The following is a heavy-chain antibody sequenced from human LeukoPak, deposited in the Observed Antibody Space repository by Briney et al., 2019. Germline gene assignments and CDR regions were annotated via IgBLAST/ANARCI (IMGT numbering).Heavy chain of an antibody. D-gene: IGHD6-13*01. CDR3: ARERQQPVDY. CDR1: GFTFSGYW. Sequence: QPGGSLRLSCAASGFTFSGYWMHWVRHAPGKGLVWVSRINSDGSSTSYADSVEGRFTISRDNAKNTLYLQMNSLRAEDTAVYYCARERQQPVDYWGQGTLVTVSS. J-gene: IGHJ4*02. CDR2: INSDGSST. V-gene: IGHV3-74*01.